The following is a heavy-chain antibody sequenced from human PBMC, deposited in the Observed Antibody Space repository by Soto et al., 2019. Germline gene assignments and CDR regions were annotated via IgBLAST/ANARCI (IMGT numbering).Heavy chain of an antibody. J-gene: IGHJ6*02. CDR1: CGSISSSSYY. CDR2: IYYSGST. CDR3: ARRAAARPNPDSYYYYGMDV. V-gene: IGHV4-39*01. D-gene: IGHD6-13*01. Sequence: SETLSLTCTVSCGSISSSSYYWGWIRQPPGKGLEWIGSIYYSGSTYYNPSLKSRVTISVGTSKNQLSLKLSSVNAGDTAVYDCARRAAARPNPDSYYYYGMDVWGQWTTVTVSS.